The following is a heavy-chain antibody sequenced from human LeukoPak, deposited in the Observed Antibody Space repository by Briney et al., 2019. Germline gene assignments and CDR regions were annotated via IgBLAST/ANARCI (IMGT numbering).Heavy chain of an antibody. J-gene: IGHJ4*02. Sequence: SVNVSCTASGGTFSSYAISWVRQARGQRLEWIGWIVVGSGNTNYAQKFQERVTITRDMSTSTAYMELSSLRSEDTAVYYCAADAGGELLVYWGQGTLVTVSS. D-gene: IGHD1-26*01. CDR2: IVVGSGNT. CDR3: AADAGGELLVY. CDR1: GGTFSSYA. V-gene: IGHV1-58*02.